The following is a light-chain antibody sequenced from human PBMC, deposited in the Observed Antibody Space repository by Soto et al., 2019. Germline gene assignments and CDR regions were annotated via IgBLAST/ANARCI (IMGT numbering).Light chain of an antibody. Sequence: QSVLTQPPSVSAAPGQKVTISCSGSSSNVGNNRISWYQQLPGTAPRLLIYDDTERPSGIPDRFSGSKSGTSATLGITGLQTGDEADYYCGTWDSSLSVGVFGGGTKVTVL. V-gene: IGLV1-51*01. CDR3: GTWDSSLSVGV. CDR2: DDT. CDR1: SSNVGNNR. J-gene: IGLJ2*01.